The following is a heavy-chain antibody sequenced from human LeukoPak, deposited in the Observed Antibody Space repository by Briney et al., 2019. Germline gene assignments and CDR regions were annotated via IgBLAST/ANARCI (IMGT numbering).Heavy chain of an antibody. D-gene: IGHD1-26*01. J-gene: IGHJ4*02. CDR2: ISSSGSTI. CDR3: ARVRYSGSYVDY. V-gene: IGHV3-11*01. CDR1: GFTFSDYY. Sequence: PGGSLRLSCAASGFTFSDYYMSWIRQAPGKGLEWVSYISSSGSTIYYADSVKGRFTISRDNAKNSLYLQMNSLRAEDTAVNYCARVRYSGSYVDYWGQGTLVTVSS.